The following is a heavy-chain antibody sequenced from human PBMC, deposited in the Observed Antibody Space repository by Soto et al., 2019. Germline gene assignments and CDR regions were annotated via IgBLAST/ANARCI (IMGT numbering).Heavy chain of an antibody. CDR1: GGSISSTTYY. J-gene: IGHJ6*02. V-gene: IGHV4-39*07. CDR3: ARDRGNSYATYYYYAMDV. CDR2: MYYSGST. Sequence: SETLSLTCTVSGGSISSTTYYWGWIRQPPGEGLEWIGCMYYSGSTFYNPSLQSRVTISVDTSKNQFSLNVSSVTAADTAVYYCARDRGNSYATYYYYAMDVWGQGTTVTVSS. D-gene: IGHD5-18*01.